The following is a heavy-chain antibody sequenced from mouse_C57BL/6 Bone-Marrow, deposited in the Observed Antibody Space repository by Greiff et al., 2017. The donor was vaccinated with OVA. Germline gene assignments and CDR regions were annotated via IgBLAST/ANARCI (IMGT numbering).Heavy chain of an antibody. J-gene: IGHJ4*01. D-gene: IGHD2-5*01. CDR1: GFTFSDSY. V-gene: IGHV5-16*01. CDR2: INYDGSST. Sequence: EVKLMESEGGLVQPGSSMKLSCTASGFTFSDSYMAWVRQVPEKGLEWVANINYDGSSTYYLDSLTSRFILSRDNAKNILYLQMSSLKSDDTATYYCARAYYSNLMDYWGQGTPVTVSS. CDR3: ARAYYSNLMDY.